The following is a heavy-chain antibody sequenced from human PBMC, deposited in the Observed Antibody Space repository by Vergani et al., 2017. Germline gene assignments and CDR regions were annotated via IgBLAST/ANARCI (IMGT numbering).Heavy chain of an antibody. CDR3: ARLASVVVPAARPLDL. J-gene: IGHJ4*02. Sequence: QVQLVQSGAEVKKPGASVTVSCKTSGYTFTAHYIHWVRQAPGQGLEWMGWININSGATKVAQKFQGRITMGTDTSISTGYMELSSLRSDDTAVYYCARLASVVVPAARPLDLWGQGTLITVSS. CDR1: GYTFTAHY. CDR2: ININSGAT. D-gene: IGHD2-2*01. V-gene: IGHV1-2*02.